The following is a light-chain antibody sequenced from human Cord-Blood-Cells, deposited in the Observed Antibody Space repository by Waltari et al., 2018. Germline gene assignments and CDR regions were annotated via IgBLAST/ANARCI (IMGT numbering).Light chain of an antibody. Sequence: QSALTHPASVSGSPGQSLTISCTGTSSDVGGYNYLSWYQQHPGKAPKLMIYDVSNRPSGVSNRFSGSKSGNTASLTISGLQAEDEADYYCSSYTSSSTYVFGTGTKVTVL. V-gene: IGLV2-14*01. CDR1: SSDVGGYNY. CDR2: DVS. J-gene: IGLJ1*01. CDR3: SSYTSSSTYV.